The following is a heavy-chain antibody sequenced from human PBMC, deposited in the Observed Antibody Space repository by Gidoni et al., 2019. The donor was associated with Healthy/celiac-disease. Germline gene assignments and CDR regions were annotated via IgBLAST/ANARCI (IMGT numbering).Heavy chain of an antibody. Sequence: MGIINPSGGSTSYAQKFQGRVTMTRDTSTSTVYMELSSLRSEDTAVYYCARADGSGWYFDYWGQGTLVTVSS. V-gene: IGHV1-46*01. J-gene: IGHJ4*02. CDR2: INPSGGST. D-gene: IGHD6-19*01. CDR3: ARADGSGWYFDY.